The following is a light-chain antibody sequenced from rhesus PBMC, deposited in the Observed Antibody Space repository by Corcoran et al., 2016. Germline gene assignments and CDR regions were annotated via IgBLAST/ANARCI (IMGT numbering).Light chain of an antibody. CDR1: QAINSY. CDR3: QQYHSTPYS. Sequence: DIQMTPSPSSLSASVGDTVTITFRASQAINSYLRWCQQKPGKTPKPLIYYGSSLEARVPSRFGGSGAVTEYTLTISSLQPEDIATYYCQQYHSTPYSFGQGTTVEIK. CDR2: YGS. J-gene: IGKJ2*01. V-gene: IGKV1-66*01.